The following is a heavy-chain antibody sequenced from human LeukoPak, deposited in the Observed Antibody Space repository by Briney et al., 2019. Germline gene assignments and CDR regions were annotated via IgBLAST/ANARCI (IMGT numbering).Heavy chain of an antibody. V-gene: IGHV1-69*13. Sequence: SVKVSCKASGGTFIRSGISWVRQAPGQGLEWMGGITPMFGTENYAQKFQGRVTITADESTSTAYLELTSLRSEDTAIYYCARDAAIFDSSGYYFLWWGQGALVTVSS. J-gene: IGHJ4*02. CDR2: ITPMFGTE. CDR1: GGTFIRSG. D-gene: IGHD3-22*01. CDR3: ARDAAIFDSSGYYFLW.